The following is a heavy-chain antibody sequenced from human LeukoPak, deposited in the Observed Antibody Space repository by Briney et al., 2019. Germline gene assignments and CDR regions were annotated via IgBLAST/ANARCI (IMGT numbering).Heavy chain of an antibody. D-gene: IGHD3-16*01. CDR1: GYSLTSYW. CDR3: ATYFAGAETFDI. J-gene: IGHJ3*02. Sequence: GESLKISCKGSGYSLTSYWIGWVRQKPGKGLEWMGLIFPGDSDTKYSPSFQGQVTVSADKSISTAYLQWSSLKASDTAMYYCATYFAGAETFDIWGQGTMVTVSS. CDR2: IFPGDSDT. V-gene: IGHV5-51*01.